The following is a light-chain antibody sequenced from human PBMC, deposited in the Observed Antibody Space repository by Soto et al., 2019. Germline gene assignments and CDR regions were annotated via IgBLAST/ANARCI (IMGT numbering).Light chain of an antibody. J-gene: IGKJ1*01. CDR2: GAS. V-gene: IGKV3-20*01. CDR1: QSVNNNF. Sequence: EIVLTQSPGTLSLSPGERATLSCRASQSVNNNFLAWHQQKPGQAPRLLIYGASSRATGIPDRFSGSESGTACTLTISRLEPEDFAVDYCQQYGNSPRPFGQGTTVEVK. CDR3: QQYGNSPRP.